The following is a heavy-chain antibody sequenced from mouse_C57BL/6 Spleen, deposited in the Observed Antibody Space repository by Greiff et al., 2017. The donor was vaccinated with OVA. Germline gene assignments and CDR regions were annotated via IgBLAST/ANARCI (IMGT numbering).Heavy chain of an antibody. V-gene: IGHV1-74*01. CDR1: GYTFTNYW. CDR2: IHPSDSDT. Sequence: QVQLQQPGAELVKPGASVKVSCKASGYTFTNYWMHWVKQRPGQGLEWIGRIHPSDSDTNYNQKFKGKATLTVDKSSSTAYMQLSSLTSEDSAVYYCAIGTYYGSSGGYFDVWGTGTTVTVSS. D-gene: IGHD1-1*01. J-gene: IGHJ1*03. CDR3: AIGTYYGSSGGYFDV.